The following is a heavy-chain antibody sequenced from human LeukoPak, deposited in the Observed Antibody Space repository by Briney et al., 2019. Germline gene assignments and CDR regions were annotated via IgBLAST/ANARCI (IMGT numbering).Heavy chain of an antibody. D-gene: IGHD4-17*01. CDR1: GGSISFYY. V-gene: IGHV4-4*07. Sequence: SETLSLTCSVSGGSISFYYWSWIRQPAGKGLEWIGRIYTTGSTNYNPSLKSRVTMSVDTSKNQFSLKLSSVPAADTAVYYCAREDNGDYRNWFDPWGQGTLVTVSS. CDR3: AREDNGDYRNWFDP. CDR2: IYTTGST. J-gene: IGHJ5*02.